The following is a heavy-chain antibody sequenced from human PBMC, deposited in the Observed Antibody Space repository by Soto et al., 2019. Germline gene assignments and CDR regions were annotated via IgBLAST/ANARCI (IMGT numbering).Heavy chain of an antibody. CDR2: IRSKANSYAT. V-gene: IGHV3-73*01. D-gene: IGHD3-9*01. CDR3: TRRDDILTGYYTALFDN. J-gene: IGHJ4*02. Sequence: GGSLRLSCAASGFTFSGSAMHWVRQASGKGLEWVGRIRSKANSYATAYAASVKGRFTISRDDSKNTAYLQMNSLKTEDTAVYYCTRRDDILTGYYTALFDNWGQGTRVTVPS. CDR1: GFTFSGSA.